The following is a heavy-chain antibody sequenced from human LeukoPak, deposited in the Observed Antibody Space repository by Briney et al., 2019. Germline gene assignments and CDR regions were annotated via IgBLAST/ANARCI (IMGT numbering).Heavy chain of an antibody. V-gene: IGHV1-2*02. Sequence: GASVKVSCKASGYTFTGYYMHWVRQAPGQGLEWMGWINPNSGGTNYAQKFQGRVTMTRDTSISTAYTELSRLRSDDTAVYYCAREGNYYGSGSTINWFDPWGQGTLVTVSS. CDR3: AREGNYYGSGSTINWFDP. CDR1: GYTFTGYY. CDR2: INPNSGGT. J-gene: IGHJ5*02. D-gene: IGHD3-10*01.